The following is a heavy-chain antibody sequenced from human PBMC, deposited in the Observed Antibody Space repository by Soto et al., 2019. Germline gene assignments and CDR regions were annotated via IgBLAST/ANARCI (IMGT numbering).Heavy chain of an antibody. CDR1: GGTFSSYA. V-gene: IGHV1-69*13. CDR3: ARSAVAASKWYYYYYYMDV. CDR2: IIPIFGTA. J-gene: IGHJ6*03. D-gene: IGHD2-2*01. Sequence: SVKVSCKASGGTFSSYAISWVRQAPGQGLEWMGGIIPIFGTANYAQKFQGRVTITADESTSTAYMELSSLRSEDTAVYYCARSAVAASKWYYYYYYMDVWGKGTTVTVSS.